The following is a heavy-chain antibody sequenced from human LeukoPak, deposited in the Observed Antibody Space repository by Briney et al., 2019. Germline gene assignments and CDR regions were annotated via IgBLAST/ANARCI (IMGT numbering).Heavy chain of an antibody. D-gene: IGHD4-23*01. V-gene: IGHV3-21*01. CDR1: GFAFSSYN. J-gene: IGHJ5*02. Sequence: PGGSLRLSCAASGFAFSSYNMNWVRQAPGKGLEWVSSISSSSSYIYYADSVKGRFTISRDNAKNSLYLQMNSLRAEDTAVYYCARGNYGGTNSGGFDPWGQGTLVTVSS. CDR2: ISSSSSYI. CDR3: ARGNYGGTNSGGFDP.